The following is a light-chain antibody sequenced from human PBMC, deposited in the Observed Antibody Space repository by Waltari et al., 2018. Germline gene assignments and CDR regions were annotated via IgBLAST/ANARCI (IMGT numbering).Light chain of an antibody. CDR3: SSYAGSNNFDVV. CDR2: EVS. J-gene: IGLJ2*01. CDR1: SSDVGDYND. V-gene: IGLV2-8*01. Sequence: QSALTQPPSASGSPGQSVTISCTETSSDVGDYNDVPWNQQHPGKAPKLMIYEVSKRPSGVPDRFSGSKSGNTASLTVSGLQAEDEADYYCSSYAGSNNFDVVFGGGTKLTVL.